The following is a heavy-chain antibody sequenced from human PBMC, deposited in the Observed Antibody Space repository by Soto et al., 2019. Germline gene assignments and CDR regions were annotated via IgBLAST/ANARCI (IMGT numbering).Heavy chain of an antibody. V-gene: IGHV1-69*13. J-gene: IGHJ6*02. CDR3: AREGTIFGVVPSYYGMDV. CDR1: GGTFSSYA. CDR2: IIPIFGTA. Sequence: GASVKVSCKASGGTFSSYAISWVRQAPGQGLEWMGGIIPIFGTANYAQKFQGRVTITADESTSTAYMELSSLRSEDTAVYYCAREGTIFGVVPSYYGMDVWGQGTTVTVSS. D-gene: IGHD3-3*01.